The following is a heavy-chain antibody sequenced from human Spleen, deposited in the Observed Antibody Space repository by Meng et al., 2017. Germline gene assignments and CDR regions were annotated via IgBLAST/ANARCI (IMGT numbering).Heavy chain of an antibody. J-gene: IGHJ5*02. V-gene: IGHV4-4*02. CDR1: GGSLCRSNW. Sequence: SGQGRVKPEGPASLHWGVSGGSLCRSNWWGWVRQPPGKGLEWIGEIYHSGSTNYNPSLKSRVTISVDTSKNQFSLELISVTAADTAVYYCATACTSPDWFDPWGQGTLVTVSS. D-gene: IGHD2-2*01. CDR3: ATACTSPDWFDP. CDR2: IYHSGST.